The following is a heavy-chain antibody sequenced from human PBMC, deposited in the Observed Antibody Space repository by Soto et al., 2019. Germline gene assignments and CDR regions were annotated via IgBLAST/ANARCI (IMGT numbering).Heavy chain of an antibody. CDR2: ISYDGSNT. CDR3: AKDHVVRGVIGPLDY. D-gene: IGHD3-10*01. V-gene: IGHV3-30*18. Sequence: GGSLRLSCAASGFTFGAYGMHWVRQAPGKGLEWVAVISYDGSNTYYADSVKGRFTISRDNSKNTLYLQMNSLRAEDTAVYYCAKDHVVRGVIGPLDYWGQGTLVTVSS. CDR1: GFTFGAYG. J-gene: IGHJ4*02.